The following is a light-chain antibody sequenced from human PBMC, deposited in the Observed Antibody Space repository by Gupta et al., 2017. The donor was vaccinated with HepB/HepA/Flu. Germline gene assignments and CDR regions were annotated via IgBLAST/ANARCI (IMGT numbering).Light chain of an antibody. Sequence: DIVMSQSPLSLSVTPGEPASISCRSSQSRLHYNGHNYFNWYLQKPGQSPQLLIYLSSNRTSGVPDRFSGSGSGTDFTLTISSVVTEDVGVYYCMQTLQTPWTFGQGTKVEIK. CDR2: LSS. V-gene: IGKV2-28*01. CDR3: MQTLQTPWT. CDR1: QSRLHYNGHNY. J-gene: IGKJ1*01.